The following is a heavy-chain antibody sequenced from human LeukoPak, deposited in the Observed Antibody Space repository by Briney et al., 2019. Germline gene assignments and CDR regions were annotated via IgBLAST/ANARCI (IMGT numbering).Heavy chain of an antibody. CDR3: ARSYSYDTSGYWSPEYWFDP. J-gene: IGHJ5*02. D-gene: IGHD3-22*01. CDR2: IYYSGST. Sequence: SETLSLTCTVSGGSISSYYWSWIRQPPGKGLEWIGYIYYSGSTNYNTSLKSRVTISADTSKNQFSLKLSSVTAADTAVYYCARSYSYDTSGYWSPEYWFDPWGQGTLVTVSS. V-gene: IGHV4-59*01. CDR1: GGSISSYY.